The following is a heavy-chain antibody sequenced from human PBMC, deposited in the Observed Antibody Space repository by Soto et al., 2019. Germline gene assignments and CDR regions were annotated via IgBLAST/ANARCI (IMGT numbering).Heavy chain of an antibody. CDR3: AHRRVERPFDY. J-gene: IGHJ4*02. CDR1: GFSLSTSGVG. D-gene: IGHD1-26*01. CDR2: IYWDDDK. V-gene: IGHV2-5*02. Sequence: QITLKESGPTLVKPTQTLTLTCTFSGFSLSTSGVGVGWIRQPPGKALEWLALIYWDDDKRYSPSLKSRLTISKDTSKNQVVLRMTNMDPVDTATYYCAHRRVERPFDYWGQGTLVTVSS.